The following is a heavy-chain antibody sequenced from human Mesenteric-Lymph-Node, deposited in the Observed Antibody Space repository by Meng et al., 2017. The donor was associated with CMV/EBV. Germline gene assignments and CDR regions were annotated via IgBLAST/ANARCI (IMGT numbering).Heavy chain of an antibody. J-gene: IGHJ4*02. CDR1: GFTFSSFG. D-gene: IGHD2-8*01. CDR2: ISYDGSNK. V-gene: IGHV3-30*19. CDR3: ARADPRRILMVYAGFDY. Sequence: GESLKISCAASGFTFSSFGMHWVRQAPGKGLEWVAVISYDGSNKYYADSVKGRFTISRDNSKNTLYLQMNSLRAEDTAVYYCARADPRRILMVYAGFDYWGQGTLVTVSS.